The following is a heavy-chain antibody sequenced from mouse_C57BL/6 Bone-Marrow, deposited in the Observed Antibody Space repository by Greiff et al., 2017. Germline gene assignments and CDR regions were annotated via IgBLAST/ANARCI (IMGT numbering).Heavy chain of an antibody. D-gene: IGHD2-4*01. V-gene: IGHV5-4*01. Sequence: EVMLVESGGGLVKPGGSLKLSCAASGFTFSSYAMSWVRQTPEKRLEWVATISDGGSYTYYPDNVKGRFTISRDNAKNNLYLQMSHLKSEDTAMYYCARESPTMITTYFDYWGQGTTLTGSS. CDR2: ISDGGSYT. CDR3: ARESPTMITTYFDY. J-gene: IGHJ2*01. CDR1: GFTFSSYA.